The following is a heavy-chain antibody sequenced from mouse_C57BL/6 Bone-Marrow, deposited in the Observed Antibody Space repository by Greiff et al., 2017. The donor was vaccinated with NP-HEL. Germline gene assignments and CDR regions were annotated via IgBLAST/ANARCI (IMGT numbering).Heavy chain of an antibody. CDR3: VREVRGPPWYFDV. Sequence: EVQVVESGGGLVQPKGSLKLSCAASGFTFTTYAMHWVRQAPGQGLEWVGRIRSKSSNYATYYADSVKDRLTISRDDSQGMLYLQMINLEAEAISLYYCVREVRGPPWYFDVWGTGTTVTVSS. CDR1: GFTFTTYA. CDR2: IRSKSSNYAT. V-gene: IGHV10-3*01. J-gene: IGHJ1*03.